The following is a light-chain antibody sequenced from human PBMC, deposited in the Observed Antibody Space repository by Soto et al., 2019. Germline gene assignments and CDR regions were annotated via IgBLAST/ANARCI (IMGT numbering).Light chain of an antibody. V-gene: IGKV1-39*01. CDR1: QRISSY. J-gene: IGKJ1*01. Sequence: DIQMTQSPSSMSASVDDRVTITCRASQRISSYLNWYQQKPGKAPKLLIYAASSLQSGVPSRFSGSGSGTDFTLTISSLQPEDFATYYCQQSYSTPRTFGQGTKVDIK. CDR3: QQSYSTPRT. CDR2: AAS.